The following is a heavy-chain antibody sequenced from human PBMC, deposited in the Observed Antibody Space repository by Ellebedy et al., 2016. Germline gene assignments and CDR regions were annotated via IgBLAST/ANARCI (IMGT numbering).Heavy chain of an antibody. CDR3: ARGLSGYSGFNFDY. CDR1: GGSISSGDYY. J-gene: IGHJ4*02. V-gene: IGHV4-30-4*01. D-gene: IGHD5-12*01. CDR2: IYYSGST. Sequence: SETLSLTXTVSGGSISSGDYYWSWIRQPPGKGLEWIGYIYYSGSTYYNPSLKSRVTISVDTSKNQFSLKLSSVTAADTAVYYCARGLSGYSGFNFDYWGQGTQVTVSS.